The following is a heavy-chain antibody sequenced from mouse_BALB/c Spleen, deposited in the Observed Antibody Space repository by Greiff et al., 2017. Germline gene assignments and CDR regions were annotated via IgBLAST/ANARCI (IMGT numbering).Heavy chain of an antibody. D-gene: IGHD2-14*01. V-gene: IGHV1-14*01. CDR1: GYTFTSYV. J-gene: IGHJ4*01. CDR2: INPYNDGT. CDR3: ARSTGYRYALYAMGY. Sequence: VQLKQSGPELVKPGASVKMSCKASGYTFTSYVMHWVKQKPGQGLEWIGYINPYNDGTKYNEKFKGKATLTSDKSSSTAYMELSSLTSEDSAVYYCARSTGYRYALYAMGYWGQGTSVTVSS.